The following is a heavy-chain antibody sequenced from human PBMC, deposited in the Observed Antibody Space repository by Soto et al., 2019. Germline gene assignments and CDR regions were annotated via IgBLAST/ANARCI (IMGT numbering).Heavy chain of an antibody. Sequence: QVQLQQSGPRLVKPSETLSLTCTVSSGPDRSHNWGWIRQPPGRGLEWIGYVYYTGDTAYNPSLRGRVTLSADTSTNDISLTLSSVTAADTAVYYCVRQGIDYLHGLVDVWGQGTTVSVS. J-gene: IGHJ6*02. V-gene: IGHV4-59*08. CDR1: SGPDRSHN. CDR3: VRQGIDYLHGLVDV. CDR2: VYYTGDT. D-gene: IGHD4-17*01.